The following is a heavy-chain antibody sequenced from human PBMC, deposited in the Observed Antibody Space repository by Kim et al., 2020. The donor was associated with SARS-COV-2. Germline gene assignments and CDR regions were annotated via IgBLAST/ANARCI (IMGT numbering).Heavy chain of an antibody. CDR3: ATTDRGWWNDFAFDI. J-gene: IGHJ3*02. Sequence: PSLKSRVTISVDTSKNQFSLKLSSVTAADTAVYYCATTDRGWWNDFAFDIWGQGTMVTVSS. V-gene: IGHV4-39*01. D-gene: IGHD1-1*01.